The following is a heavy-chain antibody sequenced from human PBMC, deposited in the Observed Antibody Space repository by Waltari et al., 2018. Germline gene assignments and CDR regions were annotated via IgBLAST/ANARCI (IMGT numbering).Heavy chain of an antibody. Sequence: QVQLVQSGAEVKKPGASVKVSCKASGYTFTGYYMHWVRQAPGPGLEWMGWINPNSGGTNYAQKFQGRVTMTRDTSISTAYMELSRLRSEDTAVYYCARGPTDLVRAARPYYFDYWGQGTLVTVSS. CDR3: ARGPTDLVRAARPYYFDY. J-gene: IGHJ4*02. CDR1: GYTFTGYY. V-gene: IGHV1-2*02. D-gene: IGHD6-6*01. CDR2: INPNSGGT.